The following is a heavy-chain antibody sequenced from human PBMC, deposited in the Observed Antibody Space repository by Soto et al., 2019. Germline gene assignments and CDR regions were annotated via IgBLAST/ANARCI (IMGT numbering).Heavy chain of an antibody. CDR1: GASLSGYD. CDR3: ARDPYANAFDI. V-gene: IGHV4-34*01. CDR2: INQSGRT. J-gene: IGHJ3*02. Sequence: SQTLSLTCAVFGASLSGYDGSWILQPPGKGLEWIGEINQSGRTNYDSSLKSRVTISMDTSRNQFSLKLTSVTAADTAMYYCARDPYANAFDIWGRGTMVTVSS. D-gene: IGHD2-2*01.